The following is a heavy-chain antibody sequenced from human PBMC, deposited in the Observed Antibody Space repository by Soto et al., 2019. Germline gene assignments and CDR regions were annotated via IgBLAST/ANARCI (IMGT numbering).Heavy chain of an antibody. CDR1: GYTLTELS. V-gene: IGHV1-24*01. D-gene: IGHD3-22*01. CDR2: FDPEDGET. Sequence: ASVKVSCKVSGYTLTELSMHWVRQAPGKGLEWMGGFDPEDGETIYAQKFQGRVTMTEDTSTDTAYMELSSLRSEDTAVYYCATVGYDSSGYPTPGRGAFDIWGQGTMVTVSS. CDR3: ATVGYDSSGYPTPGRGAFDI. J-gene: IGHJ3*02.